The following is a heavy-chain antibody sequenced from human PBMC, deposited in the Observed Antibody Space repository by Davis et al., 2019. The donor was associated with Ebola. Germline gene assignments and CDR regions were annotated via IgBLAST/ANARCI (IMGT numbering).Heavy chain of an antibody. V-gene: IGHV3-43*02. J-gene: IGHJ6*02. Sequence: GESLKISCAASGFTFSSYAMSWVRQAPGKGLEWVSLISGDGGSTYYADSVKGRFTISRDNSKNSLYLQMNSLRAEDTAVYYCARSGDYCTNGVCYYYGMDVWGQGTTVTVSS. CDR2: ISGDGGST. CDR1: GFTFSSYA. CDR3: ARSGDYCTNGVCYYYGMDV. D-gene: IGHD2-8*01.